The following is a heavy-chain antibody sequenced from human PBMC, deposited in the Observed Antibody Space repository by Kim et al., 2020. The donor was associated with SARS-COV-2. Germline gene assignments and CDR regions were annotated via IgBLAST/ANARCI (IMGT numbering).Heavy chain of an antibody. V-gene: IGHV3-7*01. D-gene: IGHD2-21*02. Sequence: GGSLRLSCAASGFRFSSYWMSWVRQAPGKGLVWVANINQDGSEKYYVDSLKGRFTISRDNAKNSLYLQMNSLGAEDTAVYYCAAFPYCGGDCYYDYWGQGTLVTVSS. CDR1: GFRFSSYW. CDR2: INQDGSEK. CDR3: AAFPYCGGDCYYDY. J-gene: IGHJ4*02.